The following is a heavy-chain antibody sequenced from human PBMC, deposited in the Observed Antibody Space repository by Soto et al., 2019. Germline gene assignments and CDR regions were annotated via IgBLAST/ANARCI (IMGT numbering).Heavy chain of an antibody. CDR2: INHSGST. CDR3: ARGFLSSSLSPIHYYYYGMDV. Sequence: SETLSLTCAVYGGSFSGYYWSWIRQPPGKGLEWIGEINHSGSTNYNPSLKSRVTISVDTSKNQFSLKLSSVTAADTAVYYCARGFLSSSLSPIHYYYYGMDVWGQGTTVTVSS. J-gene: IGHJ6*02. CDR1: GGSFSGYY. D-gene: IGHD6-13*01. V-gene: IGHV4-34*01.